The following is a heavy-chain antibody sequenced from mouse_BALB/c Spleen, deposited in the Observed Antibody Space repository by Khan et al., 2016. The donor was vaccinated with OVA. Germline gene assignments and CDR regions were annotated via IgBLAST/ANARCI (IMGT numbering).Heavy chain of an antibody. CDR3: ARQPYYHYNVMDY. V-gene: IGHV2-6-1*01. J-gene: IGHJ4*01. D-gene: IGHD2-10*01. Sequence: VKLEVSGPGLVAPSQSLSITCTISGFSLTNYGVHWVRQPPGKGLEWLAVIWSDGSTTYNSALKSRLTITKDNSKSQVFLKMNSLQTEYTSIYFCARQPYYHYNVMDYWGQGTSVTVSS. CDR2: IWSDGST. CDR1: GFSLTNYG.